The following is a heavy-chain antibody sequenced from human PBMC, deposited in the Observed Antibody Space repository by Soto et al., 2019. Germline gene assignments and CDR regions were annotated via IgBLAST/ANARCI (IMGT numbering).Heavy chain of an antibody. Sequence: EVQLLESGGGLVQPGGSLRLSCVASSGFTFTYYSMSCVRKAPGKGLEGVAHISGRGDTTYYADSVKGRFASSRVDLRSPLYRLLNTLRADDTAVYYCVDPVPAVTHYGYSAMDVWSQGTTVRVSS. J-gene: IGHJ6*02. D-gene: IGHD2-2*01. CDR2: ISGRGDTT. CDR3: VDPVPAVTHYGYSAMDV. CDR1: GFTFTYYS. V-gene: IGHV3-23*01.